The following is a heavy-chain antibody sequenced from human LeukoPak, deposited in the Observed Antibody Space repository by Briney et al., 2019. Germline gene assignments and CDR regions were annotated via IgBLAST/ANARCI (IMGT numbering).Heavy chain of an antibody. V-gene: IGHV1-2*02. D-gene: IGHD6-13*01. J-gene: IGHJ3*02. CDR3: AREGQQLVRNAFDI. Sequence: ASVKVSCKASGYTFTGYYIHWVRQAPGQGLEWMGWINPNSGGTNYAQKFQGRVTMTRDTSISTAYMELSRLRSDDTAVYYCAREGQQLVRNAFDIWGQGTMVTVSS. CDR2: INPNSGGT. CDR1: GYTFTGYY.